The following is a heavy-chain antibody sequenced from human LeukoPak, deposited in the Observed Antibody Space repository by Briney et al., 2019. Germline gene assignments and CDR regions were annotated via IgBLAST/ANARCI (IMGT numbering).Heavy chain of an antibody. Sequence: PGGSLRLSCAASGFTFSTYSMNWVRQAPGKGLEWVSSISSSSSYIYYADSVKGRFTISRDNAKNSLYLQMNSLRAEDTAVYYCASRQYSSSSFDYWGQGTLVTVSS. CDR2: ISSSSSYI. J-gene: IGHJ4*02. D-gene: IGHD6-6*01. CDR1: GFTFSTYS. V-gene: IGHV3-21*01. CDR3: ASRQYSSSSFDY.